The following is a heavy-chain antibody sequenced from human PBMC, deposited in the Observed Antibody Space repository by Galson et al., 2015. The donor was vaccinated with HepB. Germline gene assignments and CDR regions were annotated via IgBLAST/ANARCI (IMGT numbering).Heavy chain of an antibody. CDR3: ARNLYSSSWYGGRRDYFDY. CDR1: GDSVSSNSAA. D-gene: IGHD6-13*01. V-gene: IGHV6-1*01. Sequence: CAISGDSVSSNSAAWNWIRQSPSRGLEWLGRTYYRSKWYHDYAISVKSRITINPDTFKNQFSLQLNSVTPEDTAVYYCARNLYSSSWYGGRRDYFDYWGQGTLVTVSS. CDR2: TYYRSKWYH. J-gene: IGHJ4*02.